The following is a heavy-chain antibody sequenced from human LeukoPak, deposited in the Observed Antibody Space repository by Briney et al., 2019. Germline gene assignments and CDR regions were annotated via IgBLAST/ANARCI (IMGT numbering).Heavy chain of an antibody. Sequence: GGSLRLSCAAYGFTFSSYGMHWVRQAPGKGLEWVAVISYDGSNKYFADSVKGRFTISRDNSKNTLYLQMNRLRVEDTAVYYCAKARGSSGWSDMDVWGKGTTVTVSS. J-gene: IGHJ6*03. V-gene: IGHV3-30*18. CDR1: GFTFSSYG. CDR3: AKARGSSGWSDMDV. CDR2: ISYDGSNK. D-gene: IGHD6-19*01.